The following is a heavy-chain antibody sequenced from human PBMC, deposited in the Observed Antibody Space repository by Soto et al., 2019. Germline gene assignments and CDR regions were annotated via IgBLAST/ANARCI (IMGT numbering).Heavy chain of an antibody. CDR1: GFTFSSYA. V-gene: IGHV3-23*01. Sequence: EVQLLESGGGLVQTGGSLRLSCAASGFTFSSYAMSWVRQAPGKGLEWVSAMSGRGGNTYYADSVRGRFTISRDNHQNTLDLQINSLRAEDTDLHYSAIVGGSHTGGCFDYWGQGTLVTVSS. D-gene: IGHD3-16*01. CDR3: AIVGGSHTGGCFDY. CDR2: MSGRGGNT. J-gene: IGHJ4*02.